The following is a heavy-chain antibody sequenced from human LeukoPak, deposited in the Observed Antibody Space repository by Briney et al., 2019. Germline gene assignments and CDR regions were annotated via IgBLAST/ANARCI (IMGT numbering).Heavy chain of an antibody. J-gene: IGHJ3*02. CDR2: IKADGSVK. Sequence: PGGSLRLSCAASGFTFSTSWMSWVGQAPGKGLEWVANIKADGSVKHYVDSMEGRFSISRDNARSSLYLQMNSLRAEDTAVYYCVRDSDYQRNSGGRYAHYDALDIWGHGTMVTVSS. V-gene: IGHV3-7*01. CDR3: VRDSDYQRNSGGRYAHYDALDI. CDR1: GFTFSTSW. D-gene: IGHD2-21*01.